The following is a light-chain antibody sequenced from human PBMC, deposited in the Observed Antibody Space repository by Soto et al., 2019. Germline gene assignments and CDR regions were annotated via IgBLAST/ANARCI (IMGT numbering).Light chain of an antibody. CDR1: SSDIGAYNY. J-gene: IGLJ1*01. CDR2: DVS. Sequence: QSVLTQPASVSGSPGQSITISCTGTSSDIGAYNYDSWYQQHHPGEAPKLIIYDVSHRPPGVSNRFSGSKSGNTASLTISGLQTEDEADYYCSSFTSATTYVFGPGTKLTVL. V-gene: IGLV2-14*03. CDR3: SSFTSATTYV.